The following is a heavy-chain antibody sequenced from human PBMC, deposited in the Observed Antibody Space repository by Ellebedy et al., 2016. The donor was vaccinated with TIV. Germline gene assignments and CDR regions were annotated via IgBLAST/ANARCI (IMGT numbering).Heavy chain of an antibody. CDR3: ARDEKNSGWYVSGYYYGMDV. CDR1: GFTFSSYS. V-gene: IGHV3-48*02. D-gene: IGHD6-19*01. Sequence: PGGSLRLSCAASGFTFSSYSMNWVRQAPGKGLEWVSYISSSSSTIYYADSVKGRFTISRDNAKNSLYLQMNSLRDEDTAVYYCARDEKNSGWYVSGYYYGMDVWGQGTTVTVSS. CDR2: ISSSSSTI. J-gene: IGHJ6*02.